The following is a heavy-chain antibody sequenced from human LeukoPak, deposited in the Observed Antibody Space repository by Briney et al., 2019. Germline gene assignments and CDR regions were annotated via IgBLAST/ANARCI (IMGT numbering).Heavy chain of an antibody. V-gene: IGHV3-9*03. CDR1: GFTFDDYA. CDR2: ISWNSGSI. CDR3: AKGYCSSTSCYFDY. Sequence: PGGSLRLSCAASGFTFDDYAMHWVRQAPGKGLEWVSGISWNSGSIGYADSVKGRFTISRDSAKNSLYLQMNSLRAEDMALYYCAKGYCSSTSCYFDYWGQGTLVTVPS. J-gene: IGHJ4*02. D-gene: IGHD2-2*01.